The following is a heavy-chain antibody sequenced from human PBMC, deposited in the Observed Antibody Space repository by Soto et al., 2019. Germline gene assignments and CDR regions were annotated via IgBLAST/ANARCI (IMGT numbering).Heavy chain of an antibody. D-gene: IGHD6-13*01. CDR1: GGSISVYY. CDR2: IYDSGSP. V-gene: IGHV4-59*01. J-gene: IGHJ4*02. Sequence: SETLSLTCTISGGSISVYYWSWIRQPPGQALEWIGYIYDSGSPYYNPSLRSRVIISADTSKNQISLKLTSATAADTAVYYCARGSSRWDYWGQGTLVTVSS. CDR3: ARGSSRWDY.